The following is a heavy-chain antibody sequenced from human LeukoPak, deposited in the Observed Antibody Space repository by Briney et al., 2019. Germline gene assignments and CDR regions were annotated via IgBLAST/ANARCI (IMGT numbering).Heavy chain of an antibody. V-gene: IGHV3-66*01. J-gene: IGHJ6*03. CDR1: GFTVSSNY. Sequence: GGSLRLSCAASGFTVSSNYMSWVRQAPGKGLEWVSIIYSGGGTYYADSVKGRFTISRDNSKNTLYLQTNSLRAEDTAVYYCARDRTGQQLTSRKEYYYMDVWGKGTTVTISS. CDR2: IYSGGGT. D-gene: IGHD4-11*01. CDR3: ARDRTGQQLTSRKEYYYMDV.